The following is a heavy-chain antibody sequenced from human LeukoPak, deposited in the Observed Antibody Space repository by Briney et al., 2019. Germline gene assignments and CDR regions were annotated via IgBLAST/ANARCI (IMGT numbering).Heavy chain of an antibody. CDR2: ISHSGST. CDR1: GGSFSGYY. Sequence: SETLSLTCAVYGGSFSGYYWSWIRQPPGKGLEWIGEISHSGSTNYNLSLKSRVTISVDTSKNQFSLKLSSVTAADTAVYYCARTDGNSEGWGQGTLVTVSS. D-gene: IGHD4-23*01. CDR3: ARTDGNSEG. J-gene: IGHJ4*02. V-gene: IGHV4-34*01.